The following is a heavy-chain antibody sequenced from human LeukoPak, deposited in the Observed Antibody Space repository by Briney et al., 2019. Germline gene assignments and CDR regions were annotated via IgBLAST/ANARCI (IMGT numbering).Heavy chain of an antibody. CDR3: ARTFPTVTAYFVY. Sequence: SETLSLTCTVSGGSMNSYYWSWIRQSPQKGLEWIGYIYHRGTTNYNPSLKSRVIISVDTSKNQFSLNLSSVIVADTAVYYCARTFPTVTAYFVYWGQGTLVTVSS. CDR2: IYHRGTT. D-gene: IGHD4-17*01. V-gene: IGHV4-59*08. J-gene: IGHJ4*02. CDR1: GGSMNSYY.